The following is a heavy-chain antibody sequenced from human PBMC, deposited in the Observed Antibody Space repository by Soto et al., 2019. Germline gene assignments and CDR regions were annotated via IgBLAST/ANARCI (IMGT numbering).Heavy chain of an antibody. CDR3: ARSSGGSSWYPPDY. D-gene: IGHD6-13*01. CDR1: GFTFSSYG. J-gene: IGHJ4*02. V-gene: IGHV3-30*03. Sequence: QVQLVESGGGVVQPGRSLSLSCEASGFTFSSYGMQWVRQSPGEGPEWVAIVANDGSNQYYAESVKGRFTISRDNSKTTVFLEMDSLRPEDTAVYYCARSSGGSSWYPPDYWGQGTLVTVSS. CDR2: VANDGSNQ.